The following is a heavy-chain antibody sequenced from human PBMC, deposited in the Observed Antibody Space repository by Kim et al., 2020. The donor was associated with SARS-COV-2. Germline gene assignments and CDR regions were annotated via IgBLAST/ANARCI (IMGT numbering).Heavy chain of an antibody. CDR3: AKDPTWSYYYYGMDV. V-gene: IGHV3-23*01. D-gene: IGHD3-3*01. CDR1: GFTFSSYA. Sequence: GGSLRLSCAASGFTFSSYAMSWVRQAPGKGLEWVSAISGSGGSTYYADSVKGRFTISRDNSKNTLYLQMNSLRAEDTAVYYCAKDPTWSYYYYGMDVWGQGTTVTVSS. CDR2: ISGSGGST. J-gene: IGHJ6*02.